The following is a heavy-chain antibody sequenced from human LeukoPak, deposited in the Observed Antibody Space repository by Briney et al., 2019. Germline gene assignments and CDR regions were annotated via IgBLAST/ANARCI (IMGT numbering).Heavy chain of an antibody. CDR3: ARDQYCSGGSCYPFDY. D-gene: IGHD2-15*01. Sequence: PSETLSLTCAVYGGSFSGYYWSWIRQPPGKGLEWIGYVYYRGSTNYNPSLKSRVTISVDTSKNQFSLKLSSVTAADTAVYYCARDQYCSGGSCYPFDYWGQGTLVTVSS. CDR1: GGSFSGYY. CDR2: VYYRGST. J-gene: IGHJ4*02. V-gene: IGHV4-59*01.